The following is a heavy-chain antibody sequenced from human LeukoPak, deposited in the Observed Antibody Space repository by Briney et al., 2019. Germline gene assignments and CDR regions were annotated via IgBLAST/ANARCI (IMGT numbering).Heavy chain of an antibody. CDR2: IYYSGST. J-gene: IGHJ4*02. CDR3: ARNFATHSGSYYPV. CDR1: GGSISSYY. D-gene: IGHD1-26*01. V-gene: IGHV4-59*01. Sequence: SETLSLTCTVSGGSISSYYWSPIRQPPGKGLEWIGYIYYSGSTNYNPSLKSRVTISVDTSKNQFSLKLSSVTAADTAVYYCARNFATHSGSYYPVWGQGTLVTVSS.